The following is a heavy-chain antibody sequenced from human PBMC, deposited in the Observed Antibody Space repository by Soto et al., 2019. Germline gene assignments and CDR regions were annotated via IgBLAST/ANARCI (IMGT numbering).Heavy chain of an antibody. CDR1: GYTFTSYG. J-gene: IGHJ3*02. CDR2: ISAYNGNT. V-gene: IGHV1-18*01. Sequence: QVQLVQSGAEVKKPGASVKVSCKASGYTFTSYGISWVRQAPGQGLEWMGWISAYNGNTNYAQKLQGRVTMTTDTATSTADMELRSLRSDDTAVYYCARAPVAGYSSGSAFDIWGQGTMVTVSS. D-gene: IGHD6-19*01. CDR3: ARAPVAGYSSGSAFDI.